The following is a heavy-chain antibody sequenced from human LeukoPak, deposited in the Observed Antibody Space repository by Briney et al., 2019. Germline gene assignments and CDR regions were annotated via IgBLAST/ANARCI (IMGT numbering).Heavy chain of an antibody. CDR2: IIPILGTA. V-gene: IGHV1-69*13. J-gene: IGHJ3*02. Sequence: EASVKVSCKASGGTFSSYAISWVRQAPGQGLEWMGGIIPILGTANYAQKFQGRVTITADESTSTAYMELSSLRSEDTAVYYCARDEGAKIVFDIWGQGTMVTVSS. D-gene: IGHD1-26*01. CDR3: ARDEGAKIVFDI. CDR1: GGTFSSYA.